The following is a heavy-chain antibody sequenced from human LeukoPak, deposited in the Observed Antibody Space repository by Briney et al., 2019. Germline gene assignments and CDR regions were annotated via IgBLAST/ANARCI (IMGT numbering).Heavy chain of an antibody. Sequence: GGSLRLSCAASGFTFSSYSMNWVRQAPGNRLEWVSSISSSSSYIYYADSVKGRFTISRDNAKNSLYLQMNSLRAEDTAVYYCASRIQLWLDAFDIWGQGTMVTVSS. CDR2: ISSSSSYI. V-gene: IGHV3-21*01. D-gene: IGHD5-18*01. J-gene: IGHJ3*02. CDR1: GFTFSSYS. CDR3: ASRIQLWLDAFDI.